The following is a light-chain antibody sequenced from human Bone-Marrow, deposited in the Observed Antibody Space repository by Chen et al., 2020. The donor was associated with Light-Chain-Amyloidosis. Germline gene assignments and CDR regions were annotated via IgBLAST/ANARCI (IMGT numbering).Light chain of an antibody. J-gene: IGLJ3*02. V-gene: IGLV4-69*01. CDR1: SGHSSYA. CDR3: QTWGSGIQV. CDR2: LNSDGSH. Sequence: QLVLTQSPSASASLGASVKLTCTLSSGHSSYAIAWHQQQPEKGPRYLMKLNSDGSHSKGDGMPDRFSGSSSGAERYLTIASLQSEDEDDYYCQTWGSGIQVFGGGTKLTVL.